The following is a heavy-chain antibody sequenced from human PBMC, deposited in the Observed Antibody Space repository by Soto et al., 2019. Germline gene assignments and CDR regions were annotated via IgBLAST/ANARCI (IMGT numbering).Heavy chain of an antibody. Sequence: EVQLLESGGALVQPGGSLRLSCAASGFGFSTHALSWVRQAPGKGLEWLSSITNTGITTHYADSVKGRFTISRENSSNTLHLPMNNLRVDDTAVYYCAKGFDYGDTKHIDHWGQGTLVTVSS. CDR3: AKGFDYGDTKHIDH. V-gene: IGHV3-23*01. J-gene: IGHJ4*02. D-gene: IGHD4-17*01. CDR1: GFGFSTHA. CDR2: ITNTGITT.